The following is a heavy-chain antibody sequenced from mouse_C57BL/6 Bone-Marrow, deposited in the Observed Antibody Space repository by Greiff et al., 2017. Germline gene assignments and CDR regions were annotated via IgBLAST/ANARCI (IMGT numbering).Heavy chain of an antibody. CDR3: ARDYDYPYWYFDV. CDR2: LNPNYGTT. Sequence: EVKLQESGPELVKPGASVKISCKASGYSFTDYNMNWVKQSNGKSLEWIGVLNPNYGTTSYNQKFKGKATLTVDQSSSTAYMQLNSLTSEDSAVYYCARDYDYPYWYFDVWGTGTTVTVSS. D-gene: IGHD2-4*01. CDR1: GYSFTDYN. J-gene: IGHJ1*03. V-gene: IGHV1-39*01.